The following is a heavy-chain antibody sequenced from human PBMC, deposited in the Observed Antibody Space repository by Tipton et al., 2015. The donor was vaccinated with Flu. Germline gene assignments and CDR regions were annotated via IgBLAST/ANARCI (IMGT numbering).Heavy chain of an antibody. Sequence: QLVQSGGGLIQPGGSLRLSCAASGFTFSTYWMTWVRQVPGKGLEWVANINQDGSEKYYVDSVKGRFTISRDNAKSSLYLQMNSLRAEDTAVYYCARDHPPSITVLGEITDYFGMAVWGQGTTVTVSS. CDR3: ARDHPPSITVLGEITDYFGMAV. D-gene: IGHD3-3*01. V-gene: IGHV3-7*03. J-gene: IGHJ6*02. CDR2: INQDGSEK. CDR1: GFTFSTYW.